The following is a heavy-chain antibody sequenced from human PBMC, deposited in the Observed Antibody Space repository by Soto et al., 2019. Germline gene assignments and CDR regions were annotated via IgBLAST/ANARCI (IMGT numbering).Heavy chain of an antibody. Sequence: EVQLVESGGDLVQPGGSLRLSCVASGFALSSFWMTWVRQAPGKGLEWVAKIKGDGSEQNYVDSVRGRFTISRDKAKNSVYLQMNSLRVDDTAVYYCTRNRVKADYWGQGTLVTVSS. J-gene: IGHJ4*02. CDR2: IKGDGSEQ. CDR1: GFALSSFW. V-gene: IGHV3-7*01. CDR3: TRNRVKADY. D-gene: IGHD3-10*01.